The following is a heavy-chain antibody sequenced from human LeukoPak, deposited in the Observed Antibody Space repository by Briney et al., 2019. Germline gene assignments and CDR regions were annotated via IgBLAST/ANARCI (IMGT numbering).Heavy chain of an antibody. CDR1: GYTFTSYG. Sequence: ASVKVSCKASGYTFTSYGISWVRQAPGQGLEWMGWISAYNGNTNYAQKFQGRVTMTRDTSTSTVYMELSSLRSEDTAVYYCARDFYGSGSYYTPYYYYYMDVWGKGTTVTISS. D-gene: IGHD3-10*01. V-gene: IGHV1-18*01. CDR3: ARDFYGSGSYYTPYYYYYMDV. J-gene: IGHJ6*03. CDR2: ISAYNGNT.